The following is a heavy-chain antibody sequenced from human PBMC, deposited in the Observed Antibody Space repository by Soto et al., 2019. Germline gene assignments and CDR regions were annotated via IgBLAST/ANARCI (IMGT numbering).Heavy chain of an antibody. J-gene: IGHJ4*02. Sequence: EVQLLESGGGLVQPGGSLRLSCATSGLSFSLYSMGWVRQAPGKGLEWVSDISGSGLNIHYAVSVKGRFTISRDNSKNTLSLQMNSLRAEDTALYYCAKDDRTASRIDYWGQGTLVTVSS. CDR3: AKDDRTASRIDY. V-gene: IGHV3-23*01. D-gene: IGHD2-21*02. CDR1: GLSFSLYS. CDR2: ISGSGLNI.